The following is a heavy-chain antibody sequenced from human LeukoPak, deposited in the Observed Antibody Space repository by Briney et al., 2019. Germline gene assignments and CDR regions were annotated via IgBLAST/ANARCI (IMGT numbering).Heavy chain of an antibody. D-gene: IGHD4-17*01. CDR2: IYTSGST. Sequence: SETLSLTCTVSGDSIISGSYYWTWIRQPAGKGLEWIGRIYTSGSTNYNPSLKSRVTISVDKSKNQFSLKLSSVTAADTAVYYCARALTTAKWGYYYYYMDVWGKGTTVTVSS. CDR1: GDSIISGSYY. V-gene: IGHV4-61*02. J-gene: IGHJ6*03. CDR3: ARALTTAKWGYYYYYMDV.